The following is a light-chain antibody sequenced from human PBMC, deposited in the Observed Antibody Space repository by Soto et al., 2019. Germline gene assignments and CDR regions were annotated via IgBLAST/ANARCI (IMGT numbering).Light chain of an antibody. J-gene: IGLJ3*02. V-gene: IGLV2-8*01. CDR1: SSDVGGYNS. CDR3: SSYAASNNFYFV. Sequence: QSALTQPPSASGSPGQSVTISCTVTSSDVGGYNSVSWYQQYPGRAPKLMIYEGTKRPSGVPDRFSGSKSGNTASLTVSGPQAQDEDDYYCSSYAASNNFYFVFGGGTKLTVL. CDR2: EGT.